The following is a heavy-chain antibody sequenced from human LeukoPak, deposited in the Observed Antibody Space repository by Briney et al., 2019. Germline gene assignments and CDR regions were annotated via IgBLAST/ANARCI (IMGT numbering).Heavy chain of an antibody. V-gene: IGHV3-15*01. J-gene: IGHJ6*03. CDR3: TRYYYDSSGYYYYYYYMDV. D-gene: IGHD3-22*01. CDR2: IKSKTDGGTT. Sequence: GGSLRLSCAASGFTFSNAWMSWVRQAPGKGLEWVGRIKSKTDGGTTDYAAPVKGRFTISRDDSKNTLYLQMNSLKTEDTAVYYCTRYYYDSSGYYYYYYYMDVWGKGTTVTVSS. CDR1: GFTFSNAW.